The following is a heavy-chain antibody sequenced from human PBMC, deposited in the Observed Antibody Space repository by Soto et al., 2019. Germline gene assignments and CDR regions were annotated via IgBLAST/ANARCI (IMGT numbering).Heavy chain of an antibody. Sequence: GGSLRLSCAASGFTFSSYSMNWVRQAPGKGLEWVSYISSSSSTIYYADSVKGRFTISRDNAKNSLYLQMTSLRDEDTAVYYCARDTVLGYSSWGQGTLVTVSS. CDR1: GFTFSSYS. D-gene: IGHD5-18*01. V-gene: IGHV3-48*02. CDR2: ISSSSSTI. CDR3: ARDTVLGYSS. J-gene: IGHJ5*02.